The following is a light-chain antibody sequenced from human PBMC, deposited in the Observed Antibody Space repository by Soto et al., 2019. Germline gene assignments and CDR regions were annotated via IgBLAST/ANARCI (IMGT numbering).Light chain of an antibody. V-gene: IGKV3-20*01. CDR1: QSVSSSY. J-gene: IGKJ2*01. Sequence: EIVLTQSPGTLSLSPGERATLSCRASQSVSSSYLAWYQQNPGQAPRLLIYGASSRATGIPDRFSGSGSGIDCTLTISRLEPEDFAVYYCQQYGSSPQTFGQGTKLEIK. CDR2: GAS. CDR3: QQYGSSPQT.